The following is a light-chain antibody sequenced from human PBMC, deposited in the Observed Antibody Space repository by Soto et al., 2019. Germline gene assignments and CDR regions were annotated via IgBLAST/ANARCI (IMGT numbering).Light chain of an antibody. CDR2: SAS. CDR1: QSISRY. J-gene: IGKJ4*01. CDR3: QQSHTNPLT. V-gene: IGKV1-39*01. Sequence: DIQMTQSPSSLSASVGDSVTISCRASQSISRYLNWYQQKPGKAPKLLIFSASGLQSGVPSRFSGGGYGTEFTLNISSLQLKDFATYYCQQSHTNPLTFGGGTKEEIK.